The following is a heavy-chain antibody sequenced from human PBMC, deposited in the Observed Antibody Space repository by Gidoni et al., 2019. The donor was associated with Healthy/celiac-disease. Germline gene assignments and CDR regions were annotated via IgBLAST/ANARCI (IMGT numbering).Heavy chain of an antibody. Sequence: QVQLVESGGGVVQPGRSLRLSCAASGFTFSSYALHWVRQAPGQGLEWVAVISYDGSNKYYADSVKGRFTISRDNYKNTLYLQMNSLRAEDTAVYYCARSGGQDYYYYMDVWGKGTTVTVSS. V-gene: IGHV3-30-3*01. J-gene: IGHJ6*03. CDR3: ARSGGQDYYYYMDV. CDR1: GFTFSSYA. CDR2: ISYDGSNK. D-gene: IGHD3-10*01.